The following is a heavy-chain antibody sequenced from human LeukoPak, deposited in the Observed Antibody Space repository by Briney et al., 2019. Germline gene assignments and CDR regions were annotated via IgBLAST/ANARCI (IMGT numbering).Heavy chain of an antibody. J-gene: IGHJ2*01. CDR3: AKAFGDYFRDWYFDL. Sequence: GGSLRLSCAASGFTFSSYAMSWVRQAPGKGLEWVSAISGSGGSTYYADSVKGRFTISRDNSKNTLYLQTNSLRAEDTAVYYCAKAFGDYFRDWYFDLWGRGTLVTVSS. CDR1: GFTFSSYA. V-gene: IGHV3-23*01. D-gene: IGHD4-17*01. CDR2: ISGSGGST.